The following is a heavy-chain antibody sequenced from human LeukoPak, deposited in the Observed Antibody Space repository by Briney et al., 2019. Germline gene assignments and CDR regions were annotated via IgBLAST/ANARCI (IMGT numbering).Heavy chain of an antibody. J-gene: IGHJ4*02. CDR2: MYYTGSS. CDR3: TRSGGSGGGV. V-gene: IGHV4-59*01. D-gene: IGHD3-10*01. Sequence: SETLSLTCTVSGGSISPYXXSWIRQSXXXXLEWIGCMYYTGSSKYSPSLKSRVTISLDTSRNQLSLNLISVTAADTAVYYCTRSGGSGGGVWGQGTLVTVSS. CDR1: GGSISPYX.